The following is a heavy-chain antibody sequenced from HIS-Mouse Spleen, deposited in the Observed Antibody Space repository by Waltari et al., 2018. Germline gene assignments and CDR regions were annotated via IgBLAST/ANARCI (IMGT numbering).Heavy chain of an antibody. CDR1: GGSISSSSYY. D-gene: IGHD6-13*01. Sequence: QLQLQESGPGLVKPSETLSLTCTVSGGSISSSSYYWGWIRQPPGKGLEWIGSICYSGSTCYNPPLTSRVTISVDTSKNQFSLKLGSVTAADTAVYYCAREIPYSSSWYDWYFDLWGRGTLVTVSS. V-gene: IGHV4-39*07. CDR3: AREIPYSSSWYDWYFDL. CDR2: ICYSGST. J-gene: IGHJ2*01.